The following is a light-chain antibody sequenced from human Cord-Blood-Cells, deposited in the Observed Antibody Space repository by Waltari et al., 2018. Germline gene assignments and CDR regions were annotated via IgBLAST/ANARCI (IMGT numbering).Light chain of an antibody. CDR3: QQYYSTPWT. J-gene: IGKJ1*01. Sequence: DIVMTQSIDSLAVSLGERATINCKSSQRVLYSSNNKNYLAWYQQKPGQPPKLLIYWASTRESGVPDRFSGSGSGTDFTLTISSLQAEDVAVYYCQQYYSTPWTFDQGTKVEIK. CDR2: WAS. CDR1: QRVLYSSNNKNY. V-gene: IGKV4-1*01.